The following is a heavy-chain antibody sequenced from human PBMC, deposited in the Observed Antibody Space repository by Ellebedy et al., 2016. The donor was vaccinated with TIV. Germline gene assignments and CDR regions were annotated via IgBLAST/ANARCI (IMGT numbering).Heavy chain of an antibody. CDR3: AGLWFGETDAFDI. D-gene: IGHD3-10*01. V-gene: IGHV4-59*12. Sequence: SETLSLTXTVSGGSISSYYWSWIRQPPGKGLEWIGYIYYSGSTNYNPSLKSRVTISVDTSKNQFSLKLSSVTAADTAVYYCAGLWFGETDAFDIWGQGTMVTVSS. CDR2: IYYSGST. J-gene: IGHJ3*02. CDR1: GGSISSYY.